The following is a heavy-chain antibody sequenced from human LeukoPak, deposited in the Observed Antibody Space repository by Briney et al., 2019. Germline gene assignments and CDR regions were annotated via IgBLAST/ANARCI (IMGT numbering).Heavy chain of an antibody. J-gene: IGHJ5*02. V-gene: IGHV5-51*01. Sequence: GESLKISCKGSGYSFTSYWIGWVRRMPGKGLEWMGIIYPGDSDTRYSPSFQGQVTISADKSISTAYLQWSSLKASDTAMYYCARTILQKPKYYDFWSGYYGWFDPWGQGTLVTVSS. D-gene: IGHD3-3*01. CDR1: GYSFTSYW. CDR3: ARTILQKPKYYDFWSGYYGWFDP. CDR2: IYPGDSDT.